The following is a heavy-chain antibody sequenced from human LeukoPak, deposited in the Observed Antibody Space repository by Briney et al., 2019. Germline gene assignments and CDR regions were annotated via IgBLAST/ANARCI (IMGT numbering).Heavy chain of an antibody. J-gene: IGHJ5*02. Sequence: PSETLVLTCTVSGGSISRGSYYWGWIRQTPGKGLEWIGSVYYSGSTYYNPSLKSRVTISVDTSKNQFSLKLSSVTAADTAVYYCARDTSGWYYWFDPWGQGTLVTVSS. CDR3: ARDTSGWYYWFDP. D-gene: IGHD6-19*01. V-gene: IGHV4-39*02. CDR2: VYYSGST. CDR1: GGSISRGSYY.